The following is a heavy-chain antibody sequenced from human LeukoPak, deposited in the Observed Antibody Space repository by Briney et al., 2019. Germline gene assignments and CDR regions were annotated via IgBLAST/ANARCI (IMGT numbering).Heavy chain of an antibody. CDR3: AKYDFSRKNFDY. Sequence: PGGSLRLSCAASGFTFSSYAMSWVRQAPGKGLEWVSTFSGSGGNTYYADSVKGRFTISRDNSKNTLYLQMNSLRAEDTALYYCAKYDFSRKNFDYWGQGTLVTVSS. D-gene: IGHD3-3*01. CDR1: GFTFSSYA. CDR2: FSGSGGNT. V-gene: IGHV3-23*01. J-gene: IGHJ4*02.